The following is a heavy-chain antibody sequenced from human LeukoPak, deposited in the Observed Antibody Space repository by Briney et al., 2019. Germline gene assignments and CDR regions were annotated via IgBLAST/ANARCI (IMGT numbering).Heavy chain of an antibody. CDR3: ARDRAYGFDV. Sequence: GGSLRLSCAASGFTFSNYGMHWVRQAPGKGLVWVSRINSDGSSTTYADSVKGRFTVSRDNAKNTMYLRMNSLRAEDTAVYSCARDRAYGFDVWGQGTMVTVSS. CDR2: INSDGSST. J-gene: IGHJ3*01. CDR1: GFTFSNYG. V-gene: IGHV3-74*01.